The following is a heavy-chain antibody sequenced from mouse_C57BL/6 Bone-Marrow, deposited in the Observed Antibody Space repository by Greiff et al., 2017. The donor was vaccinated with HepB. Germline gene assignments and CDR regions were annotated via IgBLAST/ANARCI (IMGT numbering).Heavy chain of an antibody. Sequence: VQVVESGAELVKPGASVKISCKASGYAFSSYWMNWVKQRPGKGLEWIGQIYPGDGDTNYNGKFKGKATLTADKSSSTAYMQLSSLTSEDSAVYFCAMYYGSSPYAMDYWGQGTSVTVSS. CDR3: AMYYGSSPYAMDY. J-gene: IGHJ4*01. D-gene: IGHD1-1*01. CDR1: GYAFSSYW. V-gene: IGHV1-80*01. CDR2: IYPGDGDT.